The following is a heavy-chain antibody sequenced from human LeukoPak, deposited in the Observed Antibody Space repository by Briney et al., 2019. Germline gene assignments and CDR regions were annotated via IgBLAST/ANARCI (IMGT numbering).Heavy chain of an antibody. CDR1: GASISSYH. Sequence: SETLSLTCTVSGASISSYHWSWIRQPPGKGLEWIGYFHYSGTTNYNPSLKSRVIISVDTSKNQFSLKLSSVTAADTAVYYCARSFPSEAGDYWGQGTLVTVSS. CDR2: FHYSGTT. D-gene: IGHD6-13*01. V-gene: IGHV4-59*01. J-gene: IGHJ4*02. CDR3: ARSFPSEAGDY.